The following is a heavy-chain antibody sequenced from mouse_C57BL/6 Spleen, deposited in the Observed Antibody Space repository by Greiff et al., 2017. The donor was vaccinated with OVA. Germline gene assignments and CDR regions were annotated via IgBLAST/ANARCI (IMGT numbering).Heavy chain of an antibody. J-gene: IGHJ1*03. Sequence: EVHLVESGGGLAQPGESLKLSCESNEYEFPSHDMSWVRKTPEQRLELVAAINSDGGSTYYPDTMERRFIISRDNTKKTLYLQMSSLRSEDTALYYCARGHYYGSSYWYFDVWGTGTTVTVSS. CDR1: EYEFPSHD. V-gene: IGHV5-2*01. CDR2: INSDGGST. D-gene: IGHD1-1*01. CDR3: ARGHYYGSSYWYFDV.